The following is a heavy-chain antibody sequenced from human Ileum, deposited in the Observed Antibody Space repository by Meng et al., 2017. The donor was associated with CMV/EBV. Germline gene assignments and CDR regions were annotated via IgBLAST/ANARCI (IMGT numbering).Heavy chain of an antibody. CDR3: ARDKSAYSSSWYTPGAY. J-gene: IGHJ4*02. Sequence: ASVKVSCKASGYTFTSYYMHWVRQAPGQGLEWMGIINPSGGSTSYAQKFQGRVTMTRDTSTSTVYMELSSLRSEDTAVYYCARDKSAYSSSWYTPGAYWGQGTLVTVSS. D-gene: IGHD6-13*01. CDR2: INPSGGST. V-gene: IGHV1-46*01. CDR1: GYTFTSYY.